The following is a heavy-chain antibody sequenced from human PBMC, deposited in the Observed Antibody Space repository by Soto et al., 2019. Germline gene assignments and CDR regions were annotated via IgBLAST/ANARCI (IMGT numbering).Heavy chain of an antibody. Sequence: SVKVSCKASRGTFSSYAISWVRQAPGQGLEWMGGIIPIFGTANYAQKFQGRVTITADESTSTAYMELSSLRSEDAAVYYCARSGAARLPYYYYYGMDVWGQGTTVTVSS. D-gene: IGHD6-6*01. CDR3: ARSGAARLPYYYYYGMDV. CDR2: IIPIFGTA. V-gene: IGHV1-69*13. CDR1: RGTFSSYA. J-gene: IGHJ6*02.